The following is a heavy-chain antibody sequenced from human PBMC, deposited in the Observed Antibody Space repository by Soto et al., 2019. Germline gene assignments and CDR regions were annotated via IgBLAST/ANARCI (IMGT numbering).Heavy chain of an antibody. CDR1: GGSISSGDYY. V-gene: IGHV4-30-4*01. Sequence: QVQLQESGPGLVKPSQTLSLTCTVSGGSISSGDYYWSWIRQPPGKGLEWLGYIYYSGSTYYNPSLKSRVTISVDTSKNQVSLKLSSVTAADTAVYYCARHSNSGYDEFDYWGQGTLVTVSS. CDR3: ARHSNSGYDEFDY. CDR2: IYYSGST. J-gene: IGHJ4*02. D-gene: IGHD5-12*01.